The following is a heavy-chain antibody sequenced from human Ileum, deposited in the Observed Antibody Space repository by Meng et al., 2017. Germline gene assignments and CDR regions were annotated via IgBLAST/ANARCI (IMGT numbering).Heavy chain of an antibody. CDR2: ISAGEGNT. Sequence: QFQLVQSGAEVKKPGASVRVSCKASGYTFTTYALHWLRQAPGQRPEWMGWISAGEGNTKYSQKFQGRVTITRDTSAGIAYVELSSLRFEDTAVYYCARGQGYIKDYWGQGTLVTVSS. V-gene: IGHV1-3*01. CDR1: GYTFTTYA. J-gene: IGHJ4*02. CDR3: ARGQGYIKDY. D-gene: IGHD5-18*01.